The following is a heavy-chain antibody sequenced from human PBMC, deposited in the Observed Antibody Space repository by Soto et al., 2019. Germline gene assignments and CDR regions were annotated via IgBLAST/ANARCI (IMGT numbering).Heavy chain of an antibody. CDR2: IIPIFGTA. V-gene: IGHV1-69*13. J-gene: IGHJ4*02. CDR3: ANQMYSGSYWPFDY. CDR1: GGTFSSYA. Sequence: GASVKVSCKASGGTFSSYAISWVRQAPGQGLEWMGGIIPIFGTANYAQKFQGRVTITADESTSTVYMELSSLRSEDTAVYYCANQMYSGSYWPFDYWGQGTLVTVSS. D-gene: IGHD1-26*01.